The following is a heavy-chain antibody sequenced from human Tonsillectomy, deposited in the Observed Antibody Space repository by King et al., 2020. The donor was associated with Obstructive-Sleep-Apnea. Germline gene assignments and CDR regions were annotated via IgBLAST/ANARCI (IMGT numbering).Heavy chain of an antibody. Sequence: QLQESGPGLVKPSQILSLTCTVSGGSITSIGYYWNWIRQHPGRGLEWIGYIYYNGSINYNPSLKSRVIISIDTSKSQFSLKLRSVTAADTAVYYCARDLRVPTRFSSGDPYYYYGLDVWGQGTTVTVSS. D-gene: IGHD1-26*01. J-gene: IGHJ6*02. CDR2: IYYNGSI. V-gene: IGHV4-31*03. CDR3: ARDLRVPTRFSSGDPYYYYGLDV. CDR1: GGSITSIGYY.